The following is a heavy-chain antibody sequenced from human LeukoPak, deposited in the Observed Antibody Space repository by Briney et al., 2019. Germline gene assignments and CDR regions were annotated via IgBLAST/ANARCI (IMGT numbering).Heavy chain of an antibody. CDR1: GDTFSSYA. CDR3: ARDQGYYYDSSGLLDY. V-gene: IGHV1-69*13. CDR2: IIPIFGTA. D-gene: IGHD3-22*01. Sequence: SVKVSCKASGDTFSSYAISWVRQAPGQGLEWMGGIIPIFGTANYAQKFQGRVTITADESTSTAYMELSSLRSEDTAVYYCARDQGYYYDSSGLLDYWGQGTLVTVSS. J-gene: IGHJ4*02.